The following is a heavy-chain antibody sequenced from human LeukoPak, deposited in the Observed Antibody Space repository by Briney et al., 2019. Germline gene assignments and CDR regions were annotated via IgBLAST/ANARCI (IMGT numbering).Heavy chain of an antibody. Sequence: PGGSLRLSCAASAFTFSSYGMNWVRQAPGKRLEWVSYISGSGSHIYYADSVKGRFTISRDNAKNSLYLQMNSMRAEDTALYFCVRKIATPGHFFDYWGQGTLVTVSS. CDR2: ISGSGSHI. V-gene: IGHV3-48*03. CDR3: VRKIATPGHFFDY. D-gene: IGHD6-13*01. J-gene: IGHJ4*02. CDR1: AFTFSSYG.